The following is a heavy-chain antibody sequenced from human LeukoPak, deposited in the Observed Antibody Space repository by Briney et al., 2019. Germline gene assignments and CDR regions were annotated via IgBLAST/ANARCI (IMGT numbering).Heavy chain of an antibody. V-gene: IGHV4-59*01. D-gene: IGHD6-13*01. J-gene: IGHJ5*02. Sequence: SETLFLTCTVSGGSISSYYWSWIRQPPGKGLERIGYIYYSGSTNYNPSLKSRVTISVDTSKNQFSLKLSSVTAADTAVYYCARDRRVAAAGLDPWGQGTLVTVSS. CDR1: GGSISSYY. CDR3: ARDRRVAAAGLDP. CDR2: IYYSGST.